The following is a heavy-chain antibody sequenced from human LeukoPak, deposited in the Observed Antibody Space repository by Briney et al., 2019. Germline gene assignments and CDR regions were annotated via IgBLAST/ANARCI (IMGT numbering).Heavy chain of an antibody. CDR2: ISSSNTI. CDR1: GFTFSTYE. J-gene: IGHJ4*02. V-gene: IGHV3-48*03. CDR3: ARVYSANGYGSGYYDY. D-gene: IGHD3-10*01. Sequence: GGSLRLSCAASGFTFSTYEMNWVRQAPGKGLEWLSYISSSNTIYYADTVKGRFTISRDSANNSLYLQMNSLRAEDTAVYYCARVYSANGYGSGYYDYWGQGTLVTVSS.